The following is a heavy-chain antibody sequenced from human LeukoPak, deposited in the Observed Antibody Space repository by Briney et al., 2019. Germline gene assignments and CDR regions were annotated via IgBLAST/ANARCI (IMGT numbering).Heavy chain of an antibody. V-gene: IGHV3-23*01. J-gene: IGHJ4*02. D-gene: IGHD3-22*01. CDR2: ISGSGGST. CDR3: VGGPYYYVSSGRGY. Sequence: GGSLRLSCAASGFTFSSYAMSWVRQAPGKGLEWVSAISGSGGSTYYADSVQGRFTISRDNSKNTLYLQKNSLRADDQAAYYCVGGPYYYVSSGRGYWGQGTLVTVSS. CDR1: GFTFSSYA.